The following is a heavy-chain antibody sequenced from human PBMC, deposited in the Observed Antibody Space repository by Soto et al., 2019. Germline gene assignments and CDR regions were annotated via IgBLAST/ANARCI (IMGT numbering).Heavy chain of an antibody. Sequence: GGSLRLSCAASGFTFSSYSMNWVRQAPGKGLEWVSSISSSSRYIYYADSVKGRFTISRDNAKNSLYLQMNRLRAEDTAVYYCARVDALYYYDPPGDYWGQGTLVPVSS. CDR1: GFTFSSYS. CDR3: ARVDALYYYDPPGDY. CDR2: ISSSSRYI. D-gene: IGHD3-22*01. J-gene: IGHJ4*02. V-gene: IGHV3-21*01.